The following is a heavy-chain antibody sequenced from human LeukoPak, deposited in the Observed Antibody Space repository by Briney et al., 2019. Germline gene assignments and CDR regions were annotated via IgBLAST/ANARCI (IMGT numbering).Heavy chain of an antibody. J-gene: IGHJ4*02. CDR1: GFTFSSNS. D-gene: IGHD1-26*01. V-gene: IGHV3-23*01. CDR3: AKIAGGGATSY. CDR2: ISASGGGT. Sequence: PGGSLRLSCAASGFTFSSNSMNWVRQAPGKGLEWVSSISASGGGTYYADSVKGRFTISRDNSKNTLYLQMSSLRAEDTAVYHCAKIAGGGATSYWGQGTLVTVSS.